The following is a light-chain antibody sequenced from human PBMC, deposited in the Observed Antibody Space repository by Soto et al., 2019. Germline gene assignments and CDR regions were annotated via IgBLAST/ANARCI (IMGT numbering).Light chain of an antibody. V-gene: IGKV3-20*01. CDR2: GAS. Sequence: EIVLTQSPGTLSLSPWERATLSCRASQSVSSSYLAWYQQKPGQAPRLLIYGASSRATGIPDRFSGSGSGTDFTLTISRLEPEDFAVYYCQQYGSSLWTFGQGTKVDIK. CDR1: QSVSSSY. J-gene: IGKJ1*01. CDR3: QQYGSSLWT.